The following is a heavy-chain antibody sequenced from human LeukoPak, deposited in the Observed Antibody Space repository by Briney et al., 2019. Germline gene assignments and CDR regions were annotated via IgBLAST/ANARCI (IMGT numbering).Heavy chain of an antibody. J-gene: IGHJ5*02. CDR3: ARVGALDWFDP. Sequence: PSETLSLTCTGSGGSISNHYWTWIRQPPGKGREWIGYIDYSGGYNYNPSLKSRITISADTSKSQFSLKLRSLTAADTAVYYCARVGALDWFDPWGQGILVTVSS. D-gene: IGHD3-10*01. V-gene: IGHV4-59*11. CDR1: GGSISNHY. CDR2: IDYSGGY.